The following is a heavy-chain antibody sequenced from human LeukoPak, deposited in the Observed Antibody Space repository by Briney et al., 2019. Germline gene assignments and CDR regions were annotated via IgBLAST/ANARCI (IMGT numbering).Heavy chain of an antibody. CDR2: IYYSGST. J-gene: IGHJ4*02. Sequence: SETLSLTCTVSGGSTSSSSYYWGWIRQPPGKGLEWIGSIYYSGSTYYNPSLKSRVTISVDTSKNQFSLKLSSVTAADTAVYYCARISVDTAMGFDYWGQGTLVTVSS. CDR3: ARISVDTAMGFDY. D-gene: IGHD5-18*01. V-gene: IGHV4-39*01. CDR1: GGSTSSSSYY.